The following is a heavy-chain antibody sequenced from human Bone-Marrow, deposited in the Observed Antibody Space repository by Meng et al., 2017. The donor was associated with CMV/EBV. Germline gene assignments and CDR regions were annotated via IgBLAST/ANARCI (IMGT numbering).Heavy chain of an antibody. CDR2: IRYDGSNK. CDR1: GFTFSSYG. J-gene: IGHJ6*02. D-gene: IGHD3-10*01. V-gene: IGHV3-30*02. CDR3: ARGNVLLWFGESHYYYGMAF. Sequence: GESLKISCAASGFTFSSYGMHWVRQAPGKGLEWVAFIRYDGSNKYYADSVKGRFTISRDNSKNTLYLQMNSLRAEDTAVYYCARGNVLLWFGESHYYYGMAFWGPGTTVTVSS.